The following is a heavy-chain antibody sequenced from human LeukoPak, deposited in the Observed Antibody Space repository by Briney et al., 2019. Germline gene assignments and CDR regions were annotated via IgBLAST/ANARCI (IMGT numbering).Heavy chain of an antibody. CDR2: IYPGDSDT. CDR3: ARGHFYFDY. D-gene: IGHD3-3*02. CDR1: GYIFTNYW. Sequence: GESLKISCKASGYIFTNYWIGWVRQMPGKGLEWMGIIYPGDSDTRYSPSFQGQVSTSADKSINTAYLQWSSLKASDTAMYFCARGHFYFDYWGQGTLVTVSS. J-gene: IGHJ4*02. V-gene: IGHV5-51*01.